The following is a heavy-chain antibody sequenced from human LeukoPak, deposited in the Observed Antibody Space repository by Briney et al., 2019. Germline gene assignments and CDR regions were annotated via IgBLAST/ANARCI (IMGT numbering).Heavy chain of an antibody. D-gene: IGHD6-13*01. V-gene: IGHV4-4*07. CDR1: GGSISSYY. CDR2: IYTSGST. CDR3: GGGQQLVAGDY. Sequence: SETLSLTCTVSGGSISSYYWSWIRQPAGKGLEWIGRIYTSGSTNYNPSIKSRVTMSVDTSKNQFSLKLSSVTAADTAVYYCGGGQQLVAGDYWGQGTLVTVSS. J-gene: IGHJ4*02.